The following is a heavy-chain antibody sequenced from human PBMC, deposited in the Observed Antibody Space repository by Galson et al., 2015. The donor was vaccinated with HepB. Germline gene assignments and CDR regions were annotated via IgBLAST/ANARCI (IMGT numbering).Heavy chain of an antibody. J-gene: IGHJ2*01. CDR3: ARPGIAVAGTPWYFDL. V-gene: IGHV3-11*06. D-gene: IGHD6-19*01. CDR1: GFTFRDYY. Sequence: SLRLSCAASGFTFRDYYMSWIRQAPGKGLEWVSYISSSSSYTNYADSVKGRFTISRDNAKNSLYLQMNSLRAEDTAVYYCARPGIAVAGTPWYFDLWGRGTLVTVSS. CDR2: ISSSSSYT.